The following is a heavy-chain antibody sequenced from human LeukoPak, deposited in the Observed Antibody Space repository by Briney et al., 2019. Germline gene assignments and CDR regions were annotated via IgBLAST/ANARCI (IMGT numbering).Heavy chain of an antibody. J-gene: IGHJ4*02. CDR1: GFTFSNYA. CDR2: ITGGGSGI. Sequence: GASLRLSCAASGFTFSNYAMSWVRQAPGKGLKWVSAITGGGSGIYYADSMKSRFTISRDNSKNTLYLQINSLRAEDTAVYYCAKWGDYDVLTGYYVSDYWGQGTLVTVSS. D-gene: IGHD3-9*01. V-gene: IGHV3-23*01. CDR3: AKWGDYDVLTGYYVSDY.